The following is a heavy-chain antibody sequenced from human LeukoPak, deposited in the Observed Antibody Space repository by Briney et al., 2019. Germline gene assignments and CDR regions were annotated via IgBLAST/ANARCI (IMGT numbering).Heavy chain of an antibody. D-gene: IGHD3-10*01. J-gene: IGHJ3*02. Sequence: GGSLRLSCAASGFTFSNHAMSWVRQAPGKGLEWVSALSGSGDITYYADSVKGRFTISGDNSKNTLYVQMSSLRAEDTAVYYCARGHRRNTFYGSGSQGSRWFAFDIWGQGTMVTVSS. CDR1: GFTFSNHA. CDR3: ARGHRRNTFYGSGSQGSRWFAFDI. CDR2: LSGSGDIT. V-gene: IGHV3-23*01.